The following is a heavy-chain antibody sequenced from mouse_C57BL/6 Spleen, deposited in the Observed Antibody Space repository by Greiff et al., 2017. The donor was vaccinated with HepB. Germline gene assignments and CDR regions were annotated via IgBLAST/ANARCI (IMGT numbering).Heavy chain of an antibody. D-gene: IGHD2-4*01. CDR1: GFTFSSYA. Sequence: EVKLVESGGGLVKPGGSLKLSCAASGFTFSSYAMSWVRQTPEKRLEWVATISDGGSYTYYPDNVKGRFTISRDNAKNNLYLQRSHLKSEDTAMYYCARAGDNDPWFAYWGQGTLVTVSA. CDR3: ARAGDNDPWFAY. J-gene: IGHJ3*01. V-gene: IGHV5-4*03. CDR2: ISDGGSYT.